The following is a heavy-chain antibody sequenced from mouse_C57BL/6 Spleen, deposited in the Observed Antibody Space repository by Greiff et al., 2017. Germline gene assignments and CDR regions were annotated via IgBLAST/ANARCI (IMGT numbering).Heavy chain of an antibody. Sequence: QVQLQQPGAELVKPGASVKMSCKASGYTFTSYWITWVKQRPGQGLEWIGDIYPGSGSTNYNEKFKSKATLTVDTSYSTAYMQHSSLTSEDSAVYYCAKGGYDDVYWYFDVWGTGTTVTVSS. J-gene: IGHJ1*03. D-gene: IGHD2-2*01. V-gene: IGHV1-55*01. CDR3: AKGGYDDVYWYFDV. CDR1: GYTFTSYW. CDR2: IYPGSGST.